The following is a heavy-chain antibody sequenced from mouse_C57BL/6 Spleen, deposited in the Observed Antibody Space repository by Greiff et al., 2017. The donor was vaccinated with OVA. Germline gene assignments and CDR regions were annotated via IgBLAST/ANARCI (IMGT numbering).Heavy chain of an antibody. D-gene: IGHD3-2*02. J-gene: IGHJ4*01. Sequence: VQLQESGPELVKPGASVKISCKASGYAFSSSWMNWVKQRPGKGLEWIGRIYPGDGDTNYNGKFKGKATLTADKSSSTAYMQLSSLTSEDSAVYFCARKEGQLRLANAMDYWGQGTSVTVSS. V-gene: IGHV1-82*01. CDR1: GYAFSSSW. CDR2: IYPGDGDT. CDR3: ARKEGQLRLANAMDY.